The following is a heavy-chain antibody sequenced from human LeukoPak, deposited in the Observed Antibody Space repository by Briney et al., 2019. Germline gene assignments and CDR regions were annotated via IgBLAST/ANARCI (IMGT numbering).Heavy chain of an antibody. CDR3: ARRDDYYDSSGYVNWFDP. CDR2: INPNSGGT. D-gene: IGHD3-22*01. J-gene: IGHJ5*02. CDR1: GYTFTGYY. V-gene: IGHV1-2*02. Sequence: ASVKVYCKASGYTFTGYYMHWVRQAPGQGLEWMGWINPNSGGTNYAQKFQGRVTMTRDTSISTAYMELSRLRSDDTAVYYCARRDDYYDSSGYVNWFDPWGQGTLVTVSS.